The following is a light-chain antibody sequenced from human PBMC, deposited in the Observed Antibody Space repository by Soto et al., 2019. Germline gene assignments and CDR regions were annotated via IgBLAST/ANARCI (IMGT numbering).Light chain of an antibody. CDR2: DAS. V-gene: IGKV1-5*01. CDR3: QQYNSYPWK. Sequence: NQMPFSHSPPCASVGDKVTITRRASQSISSWLAWYQQKPGKAPKLLIYDASSLESGVPSRFSGSGSGTEFTLTISSLQPDDFATYYCQQYNSYPWKFGQGTNVDIK. J-gene: IGKJ1*01. CDR1: QSISSW.